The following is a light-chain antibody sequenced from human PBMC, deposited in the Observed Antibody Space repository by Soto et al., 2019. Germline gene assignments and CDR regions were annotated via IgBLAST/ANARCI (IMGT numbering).Light chain of an antibody. J-gene: IGLJ1*01. CDR2: EVS. Sequence: QSVLTQPASVSGSPGQSITFSCTGTSSDIGGYNYVSWYQQHPGKAPKLMIYEVSNRPSGVSDRFSGSKSGNTASLTISGLQAEDAADYYCTSYTSSTTNYVFGTGTKVTVL. CDR1: SSDIGGYNY. V-gene: IGLV2-14*01. CDR3: TSYTSSTTNYV.